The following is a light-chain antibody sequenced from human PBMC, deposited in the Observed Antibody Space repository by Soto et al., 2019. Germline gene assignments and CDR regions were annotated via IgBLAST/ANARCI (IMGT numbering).Light chain of an antibody. V-gene: IGKV1-39*01. CDR2: AAS. CDR1: QSISSY. Sequence: DIQMTQSPSSLSASVGDRVTITCRASQSISSYLNWYQQKPGKAPKLLIYAASSLQSGVPSRFSGSGSGTDFTLTSSSLQPDGFATYYCQQSYSTPTFGQGTKLEIK. J-gene: IGKJ2*01. CDR3: QQSYSTPT.